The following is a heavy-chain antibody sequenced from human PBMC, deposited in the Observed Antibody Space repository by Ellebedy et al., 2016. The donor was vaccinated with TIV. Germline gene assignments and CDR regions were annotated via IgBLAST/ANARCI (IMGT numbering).Heavy chain of an antibody. V-gene: IGHV1-69*13. CDR1: GGTFSSYA. Sequence: SVKVSXXASGGTFSSYAISWVRQAPGQGLEWMGGIIPIFGTANYAQKFQGRVTITADESTSTAYMELSSLRSEDTAVYYCARDSPGIAVAGNDAFDIWGQGTMVTVSS. CDR3: ARDSPGIAVAGNDAFDI. J-gene: IGHJ3*02. CDR2: IIPIFGTA. D-gene: IGHD6-19*01.